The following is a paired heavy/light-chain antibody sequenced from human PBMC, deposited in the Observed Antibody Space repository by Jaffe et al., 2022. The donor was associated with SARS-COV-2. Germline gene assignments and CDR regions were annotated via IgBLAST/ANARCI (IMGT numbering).Heavy chain of an antibody. CDR1: GFTFGDYG. CDR2: IRNKVSSGTT. CDR3: TRSYSNNDGYYKY. J-gene: IGHJ4*02. D-gene: IGHD3-9*01. Sequence: EVQLVESGGGLAQPGRSLRLSCSASGFTFGDYGMNWFRQAPGKGLEWVGFIRNKVSSGTTEYAASVKGRFTISRDDSKSIAYLQMNSLKTEDTGVYFCTRSYSNNDGYYKYWGQGTLVTVSS. V-gene: IGHV3-49*03.
Light chain of an antibody. V-gene: IGKV4-1*01. CDR3: QQYYKTPLT. CDR2: WAS. CDR1: QTVLYSFNNENY. J-gene: IGKJ4*01. Sequence: DIVMTQSPDSLAVSLGERATINCKSSQTVLYSFNNENYLAWYQQKPGQPPKLLISWASTRESGVPDRFSGSGSGTDFTLTISSLQAEDVAVYHCQQYYKTPLTFGGGTKVEIK.